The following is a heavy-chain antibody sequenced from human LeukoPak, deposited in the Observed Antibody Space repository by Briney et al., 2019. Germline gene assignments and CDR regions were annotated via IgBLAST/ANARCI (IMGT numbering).Heavy chain of an antibody. J-gene: IGHJ4*02. CDR1: GFTFSSYG. CDR2: ISYDGSNK. V-gene: IGHV3-30*18. D-gene: IGHD1-26*01. Sequence: GRSLRLSCAASGFTFSSYGMHWVRQAPGKGLEWVAVISYDGSNKYYADSVKGRFTISRDNSKNTLYLQMNSLRAEDTAVYYCAKVEGGSYYQWGPFGYWGQGTLVTVSS. CDR3: AKVEGGSYYQWGPFGY.